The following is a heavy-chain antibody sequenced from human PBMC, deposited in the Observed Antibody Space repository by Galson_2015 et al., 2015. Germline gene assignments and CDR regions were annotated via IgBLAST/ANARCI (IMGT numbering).Heavy chain of an antibody. Sequence: SVKVSCKASGGTFSSYAISWVRQAPGQGLEWMGGIIPIFGIANYAQKFQGRVTITADKSTSTAYMELSSLRSEDTAVYYCARGRRTDYYDSSGYYGAYYYYGMDVWGQGTTVTVSS. CDR2: IIPIFGIA. CDR3: ARGRRTDYYDSSGYYGAYYYYGMDV. V-gene: IGHV1-69*10. D-gene: IGHD3-22*01. CDR1: GGTFSSYA. J-gene: IGHJ6*02.